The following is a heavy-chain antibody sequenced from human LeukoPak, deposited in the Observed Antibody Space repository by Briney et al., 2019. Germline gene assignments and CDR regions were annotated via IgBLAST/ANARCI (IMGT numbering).Heavy chain of an antibody. V-gene: IGHV4-34*01. CDR1: GGSFSGYY. CDR2: INHRGGT. D-gene: IGHD3-22*01. J-gene: IGHJ4*02. Sequence: SETLSLTCGVYGGSFSGYYWNWIRQPPGMGLEWIGEINHRGGTGYNPSLKSRVTMSVDTSKNVFSLKLTSVTAADTAVYYCARDAYYYDSSGYYLLDYWGQGTLVTVSS. CDR3: ARDAYYYDSSGYYLLDY.